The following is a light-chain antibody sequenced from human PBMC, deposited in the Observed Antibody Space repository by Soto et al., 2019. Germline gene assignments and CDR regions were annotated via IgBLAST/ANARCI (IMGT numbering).Light chain of an antibody. CDR2: AAS. CDR1: QSISNY. CDR3: QQYNSWSGVT. V-gene: IGKV1-16*01. J-gene: IGKJ4*01. Sequence: EIQMTRSPLSLSAAVGGRVTITCRASQSISNYLNWYQQKPGKAPKLLIYAASSLQSGVPSRFSGSGSGTEFTLTISSLQPDDFATYHCQQYNSWSGVTFGGGTKVDIK.